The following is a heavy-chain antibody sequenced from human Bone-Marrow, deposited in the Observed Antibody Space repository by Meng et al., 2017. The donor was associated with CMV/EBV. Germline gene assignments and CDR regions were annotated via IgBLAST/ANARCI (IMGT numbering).Heavy chain of an antibody. CDR3: ARDRAIAVARYYYYYGMDV. J-gene: IGHJ6*02. V-gene: IGHV7-4-1*01. CDR2: INTNTGNP. Sequence: ASVKVSCKASGYTFTSYAMNWVRQAPGQGLEWMGWINTNTGNPTYAQGFTGRFVFSLDTSVSTAYLQICSLKAEDTAVYYCARDRAIAVARYYYYYGMDVWGQGTTVTVSS. D-gene: IGHD6-19*01. CDR1: GYTFTSYA.